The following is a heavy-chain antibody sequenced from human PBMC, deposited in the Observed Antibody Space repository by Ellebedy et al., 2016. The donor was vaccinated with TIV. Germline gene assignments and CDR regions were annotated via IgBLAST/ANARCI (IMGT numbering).Heavy chain of an antibody. V-gene: IGHV3-66*01. CDR3: ARGPLAVAGTCLDY. CDR1: GFTVSSNY. CDR2: IYSGGST. J-gene: IGHJ4*02. Sequence: GESLKISCAASGFTVSSNYMSWVRQAPGKGLEWVSVIYSGGSTYYADSVKGRFTISRDNSKNTLYLQMGSLRAEDMAVYYCARGPLAVAGTCLDYWGQGTLVTVSS. D-gene: IGHD6-19*01.